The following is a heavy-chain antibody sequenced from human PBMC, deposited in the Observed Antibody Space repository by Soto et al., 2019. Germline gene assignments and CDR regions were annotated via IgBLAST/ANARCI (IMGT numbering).Heavy chain of an antibody. CDR1: GGSINSGGYC. D-gene: IGHD5-18*01. CDR2: ISYGGST. Sequence: QVQLQESGPGLVKPSQTLSLTCTVSGGSINSGGYCWSWIRQHPGKGLEWIGCISYGGSTSYNAVLKRRVTTPVGTSKNQFSLMLRSVSAADTAVYYCSRGILVWGQGTLITVSS. V-gene: IGHV4-31*03. CDR3: SRGILV. J-gene: IGHJ4*02.